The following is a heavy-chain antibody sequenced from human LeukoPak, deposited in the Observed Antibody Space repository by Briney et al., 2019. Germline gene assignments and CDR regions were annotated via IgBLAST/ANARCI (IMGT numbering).Heavy chain of an antibody. CDR2: IYYSGST. CDR3: ARHGHHGDHDY. D-gene: IGHD2-21*02. V-gene: IGHV4-31*03. CDR1: GGSISSGGNY. J-gene: IGHJ4*02. Sequence: SETLSLTCTVSGGSISSGGNYWSWIRQHPGKGLEWIGYIYYSGSTYYNPSLKSRVTISLDTSKNQFSLKLTSVTAADTAVYYCARHGHHGDHDYWGQGTLVTVSS.